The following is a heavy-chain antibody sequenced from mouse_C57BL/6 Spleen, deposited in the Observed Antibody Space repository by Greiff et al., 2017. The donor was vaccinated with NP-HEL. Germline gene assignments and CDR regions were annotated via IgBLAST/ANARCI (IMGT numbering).Heavy chain of an antibody. CDR2: IYPGSGST. Sequence: QVHVKQPGAELVKPGASVKMSCKASGYTFTSYWITWVKQRPGQGLEWIGDIYPGSGSTNYNEKFKSKATLTVDTSSSTAYMQLSSLTSEDSAVYYCARFLYSNYEEYFDYWGQGTTLTVSS. V-gene: IGHV1-55*01. CDR3: ARFLYSNYEEYFDY. CDR1: GYTFTSYW. J-gene: IGHJ2*01. D-gene: IGHD2-5*01.